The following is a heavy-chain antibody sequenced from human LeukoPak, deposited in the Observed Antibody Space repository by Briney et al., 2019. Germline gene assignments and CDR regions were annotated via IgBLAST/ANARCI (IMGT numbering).Heavy chain of an antibody. J-gene: IGHJ4*02. CDR1: GYRFTSYW. CDR2: IYPGDSDT. V-gene: IGHV5-51*01. Sequence: GESLEISCKGSGYRFTSYWIGWVRPLPGKGLEWMGIIYPGDSDTRYSPSFQGQVTISADKSISTAYLQWSSLKASDTAMYYCVGQPKVAGPFDYWGQGTLVTVSS. CDR3: VGQPKVAGPFDY. D-gene: IGHD6-19*01.